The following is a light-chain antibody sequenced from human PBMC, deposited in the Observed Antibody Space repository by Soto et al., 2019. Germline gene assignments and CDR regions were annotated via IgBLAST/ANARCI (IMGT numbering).Light chain of an antibody. CDR2: SIS. CDR3: QEALSFPLT. J-gene: IGKJ4*01. CDR1: QGVSRY. Sequence: RQLTQSPSSVSASVGDRVTITCRASQGVSRYLAWYQQHPGRAPKLLIYSISSLYDGVPSRFSGSGSATDFTLAISSLQPEDFATYFCQEALSFPLTFGGGTKVELK. V-gene: IGKV1-12*01.